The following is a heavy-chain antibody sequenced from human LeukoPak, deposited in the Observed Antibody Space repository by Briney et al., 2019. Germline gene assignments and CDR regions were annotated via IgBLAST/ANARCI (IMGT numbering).Heavy chain of an antibody. CDR3: ASSSGDYYDSSGFGY. CDR1: GYTFTGYY. D-gene: IGHD3-22*01. J-gene: IGHJ4*02. V-gene: IGHV1-2*02. Sequence: ASVKVSCKASGYTFTGYYIHWVRQAPGQGLEWMGWISPNSGDTNYAQKSQGRVTMTRDTSISTAYMELRSLRSDDTAVYYCASSSGDYYDSSGFGYWGQGTLVTVSS. CDR2: ISPNSGDT.